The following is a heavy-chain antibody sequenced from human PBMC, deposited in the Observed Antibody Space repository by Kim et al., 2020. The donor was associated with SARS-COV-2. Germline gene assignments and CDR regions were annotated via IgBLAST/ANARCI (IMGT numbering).Heavy chain of an antibody. V-gene: IGHV3-30*04. Sequence: GGSLRLSCAASGFTFSSYAMHWVRQAPGKGLEWVAVISYDGSNKYYADSVKGRFTISRDNSKNTLYLQMNSLRAEDTAVYYCATAPIGYYYYGMDVWGQG. J-gene: IGHJ6*02. CDR3: ATAPIGYYYYGMDV. CDR2: ISYDGSNK. CDR1: GFTFSSYA.